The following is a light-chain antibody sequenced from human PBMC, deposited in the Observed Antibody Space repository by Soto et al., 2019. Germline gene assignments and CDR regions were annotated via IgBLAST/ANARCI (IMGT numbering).Light chain of an antibody. CDR1: QSISSSY. CDR3: QQYGSSPYT. J-gene: IGKJ2*01. CDR2: GAS. Sequence: ENVLTQSPGTLSLSPGERATLSCRASQSISSSYLAWYQHKPGQAPRLLIYGASSRATGIPDRFSGRGSGTEFTLTISRLEPEDFAVYYCQQYGSSPYTFGQGTKLEIK. V-gene: IGKV3-20*01.